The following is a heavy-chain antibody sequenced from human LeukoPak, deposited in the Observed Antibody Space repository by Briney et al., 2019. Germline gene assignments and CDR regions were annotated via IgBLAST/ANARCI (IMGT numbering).Heavy chain of an antibody. J-gene: IGHJ4*02. Sequence: GGSLRLSCAASGFTFSSYGMHWVRQAPGKGLEWVAFIRYDGSNKYYADSVKGRFTISRDNSKNTLYLQMNSLRAEDTAVYYCAKGTHIVAGYFDYWGQGTLVTISS. CDR1: GFTFSSYG. CDR3: AKGTHIVAGYFDY. D-gene: IGHD5-12*01. CDR2: IRYDGSNK. V-gene: IGHV3-30*02.